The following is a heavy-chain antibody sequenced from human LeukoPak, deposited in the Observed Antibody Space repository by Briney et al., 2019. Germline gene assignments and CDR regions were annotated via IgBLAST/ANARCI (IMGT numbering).Heavy chain of an antibody. CDR3: ARKTYYYDSSGYDWFDP. Sequence: PSETLSLTCTVSGGSISSYYWSWIRQPPGKGLEWIGYISYSGNTNYNPSLKSRVTLSVDTSKNQFSLKLSSVTAADTAVYYCARKTYYYDSSGYDWFDPWGQGTLVTVSS. D-gene: IGHD3-22*01. CDR2: ISYSGNT. V-gene: IGHV4-59*01. J-gene: IGHJ5*02. CDR1: GGSISSYY.